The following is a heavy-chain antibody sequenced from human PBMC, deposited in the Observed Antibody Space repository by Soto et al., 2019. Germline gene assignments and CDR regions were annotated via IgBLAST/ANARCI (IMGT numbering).Heavy chain of an antibody. CDR1: GYTFTSYD. CDR3: ARGRFGYSSSWYRAYYYYGMDV. Sequence: ASVKVSCKASGYTFTSYDINWVRQATGQGLEWMGWMNPNSGNTGYAQKFQGRVTMTRNTSISTAYMELSSLRSEDTAVYYCARGRFGYSSSWYRAYYYYGMDVWGQGTTVTV. V-gene: IGHV1-8*01. D-gene: IGHD6-13*01. J-gene: IGHJ6*02. CDR2: MNPNSGNT.